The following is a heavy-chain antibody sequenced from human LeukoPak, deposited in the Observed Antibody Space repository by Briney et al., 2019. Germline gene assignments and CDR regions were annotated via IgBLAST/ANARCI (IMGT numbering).Heavy chain of an antibody. V-gene: IGHV4-61*02. CDR3: ARVKASSTSWTFDQ. J-gene: IGHJ4*02. D-gene: IGHD2-2*01. CDR1: GGSISSSSCY. CDR2: IYSSGST. Sequence: SETLSLTCTVSGGSISSSSCYWGWIRQSGGKGLEWIGRIYSSGSTVYNPSLNSRLTMSIDTSKNQFSLTLKSVTATDTAVYYCARVKASSTSWTFDQWGQGALVTVSS.